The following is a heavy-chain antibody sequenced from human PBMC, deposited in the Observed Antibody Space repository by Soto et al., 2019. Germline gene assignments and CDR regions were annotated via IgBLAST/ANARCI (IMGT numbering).Heavy chain of an antibody. V-gene: IGHV4-4*02. CDR2: VYHSCDT. CDR1: GGSISTSNW. CDR3: ARSRYFDWLPLDS. D-gene: IGHD3-9*01. Sequence: QVQLQESGPGLVKPSGTLSLTCAVSGGSISTSNWWAWVRQSPGKGLEWLGEVYHSCDTNYNPSLKSRVTVSVDYPKNQFSLKLTSVTAADTAVYFCARSRYFDWLPLDSWGQGTLVTVSS. J-gene: IGHJ4*02.